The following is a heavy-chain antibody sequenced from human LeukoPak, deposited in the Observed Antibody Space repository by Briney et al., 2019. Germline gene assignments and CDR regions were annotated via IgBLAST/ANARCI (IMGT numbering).Heavy chain of an antibody. Sequence: GASVKVSCKASGYTFTSYGISWVRQAPGQGLEWMGWISAYNGNTNYAQKLQGRVTMTTDTSTSTAYMELRSLRSDDTAVHYCARSPRPPYYDFWSGYANWFDPWGQGTLVTVSS. D-gene: IGHD3-3*01. CDR2: ISAYNGNT. CDR1: GYTFTSYG. V-gene: IGHV1-18*01. J-gene: IGHJ5*02. CDR3: ARSPRPPYYDFWSGYANWFDP.